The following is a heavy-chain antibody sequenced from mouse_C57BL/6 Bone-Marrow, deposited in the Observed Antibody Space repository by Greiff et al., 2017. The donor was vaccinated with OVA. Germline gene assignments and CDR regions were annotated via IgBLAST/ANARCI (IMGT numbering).Heavy chain of an antibody. CDR1: GYTFTSYW. V-gene: IGHV1-55*01. CDR3: ARTVYYGSSFDY. CDR2: IYPGSGST. D-gene: IGHD1-1*01. J-gene: IGHJ2*01. Sequence: VHLVESGAELVKPGASVKMSCKASGYTFTSYWITWVKQRPGQGLEWIGAIYPGSGSTNYNEKFKSKATLTVDTSSSTAYMQLSSLTSEDSAGYYCARTVYYGSSFDYWGQGTTLTVSS.